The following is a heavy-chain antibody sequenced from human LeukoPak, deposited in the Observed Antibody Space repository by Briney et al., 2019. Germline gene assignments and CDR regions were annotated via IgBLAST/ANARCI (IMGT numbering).Heavy chain of an antibody. Sequence: GGSLRLSCAASGFTFSGYWMHWVRQAPGKGLAWVSVIRSDGSITTYADSVKGRFTISRDNSKNTLYLQMNSLRAEDTAVYYCASDSYSPEYFQHWGQGTLVTVSS. D-gene: IGHD2-15*01. CDR1: GFTFSGYW. CDR3: ASDSYSPEYFQH. J-gene: IGHJ1*01. V-gene: IGHV3-74*01. CDR2: IRSDGSIT.